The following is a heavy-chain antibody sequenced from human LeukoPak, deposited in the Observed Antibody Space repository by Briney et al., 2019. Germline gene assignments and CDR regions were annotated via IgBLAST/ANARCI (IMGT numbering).Heavy chain of an antibody. Sequence: GGSLRLSCAASGFTFSSYGMHWVRQAPGKGLEWVAFIRYDGSNKYYADSVKGRFTISRDNSKNTLYLQMNSLRAEDTAVYYCASGPGIAVAGPYYYMDVWGKGTTVTVSS. CDR2: IRYDGSNK. CDR3: ASGPGIAVAGPYYYMDV. D-gene: IGHD6-19*01. J-gene: IGHJ6*03. CDR1: GFTFSSYG. V-gene: IGHV3-30*02.